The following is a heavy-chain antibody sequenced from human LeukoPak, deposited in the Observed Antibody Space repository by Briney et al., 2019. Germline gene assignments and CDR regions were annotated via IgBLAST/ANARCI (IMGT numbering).Heavy chain of an antibody. V-gene: IGHV3-21*01. CDR3: ARDRRGSFFLSDY. CDR1: GFTFSTYN. Sequence: PGGSLRLSCAASGFTFSTYNMNWVRQAPGKGLEWVSSISTSSTYIYYADSVKGRFTISRDNAKNSLYLQMNSLRAEDTAVYYCARDRRGSFFLSDYWGQGTLVTASS. CDR2: ISTSSTYI. J-gene: IGHJ4*02. D-gene: IGHD5-12*01.